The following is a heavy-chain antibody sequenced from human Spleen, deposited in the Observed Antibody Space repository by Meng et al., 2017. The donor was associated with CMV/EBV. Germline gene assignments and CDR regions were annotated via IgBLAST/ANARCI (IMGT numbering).Heavy chain of an antibody. J-gene: IGHJ4*02. CDR3: ARGIGTTQHYFDY. Sequence: GSLRLSCAVSRASISDYYWTWIRQTPGKGLQWIGYVSDSGSVKYNPSLESRGTISRDKSRNRFYLNLNSVTAADAAVYFCARGIGTTQHYFDYWGLGLMVTVSS. V-gene: IGHV4-59*01. CDR1: RASISDYY. CDR2: VSDSGSV. D-gene: IGHD1-1*01.